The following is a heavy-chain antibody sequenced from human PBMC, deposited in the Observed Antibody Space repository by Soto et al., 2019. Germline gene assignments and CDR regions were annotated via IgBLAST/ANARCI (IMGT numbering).Heavy chain of an antibody. CDR1: GFTFTSVW. J-gene: IGHJ4*02. CDR2: IDSDGSGT. D-gene: IGHD1-1*01. Sequence: GGSLRLSCAASGFTFTSVWVHWVRQVPGKGLVWVSRIDSDGSGTSYADSVKGRFTISRDNSKNIAYLQMTSLRVEDTAVYFCAKDLRPDRRYDLDSWGQGTQVTVSS. V-gene: IGHV3-74*01. CDR3: AKDLRPDRRYDLDS.